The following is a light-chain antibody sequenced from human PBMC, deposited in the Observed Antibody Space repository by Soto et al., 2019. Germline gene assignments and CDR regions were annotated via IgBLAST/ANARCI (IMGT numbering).Light chain of an antibody. CDR1: QSVRSN. Sequence: EIVMTQSPATLSVSPGKRATLSCRASQSVRSNLAWYQQKPGQGPRLLLYGASTRATGIPARFSGSGSGTDFTLTISSLHSEDFAVYYCQQSNNWPYTFGQGTKLEIK. J-gene: IGKJ2*01. CDR2: GAS. V-gene: IGKV3-15*01. CDR3: QQSNNWPYT.